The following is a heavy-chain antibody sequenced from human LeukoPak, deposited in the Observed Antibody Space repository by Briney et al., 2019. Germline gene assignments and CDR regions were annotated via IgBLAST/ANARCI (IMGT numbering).Heavy chain of an antibody. V-gene: IGHV4-34*01. J-gene: IGHJ4*02. CDR3: ARLTGYYWSVVTY. CDR1: GGSFSGYY. CDR2: INHSGST. D-gene: IGHD3-9*01. Sequence: PSETLSLTCAVYGGSFSGYYWSWIRQPPGKGLERIGEINHSGSTNYNPSLKSRVTISVDTSKNQFSLKLSSVTAADTAVYYCARLTGYYWSVVTYWGQGTLVTVSS.